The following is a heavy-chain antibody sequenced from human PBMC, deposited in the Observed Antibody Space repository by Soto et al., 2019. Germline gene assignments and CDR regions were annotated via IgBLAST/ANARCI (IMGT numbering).Heavy chain of an antibody. V-gene: IGHV4-4*02. CDR3: ARHVGVPGTRGFDY. CDR1: GASISDDNW. CDR2: IYRSGTT. Sequence: QVQLQESGPGLVKPSGTLSLACAVFGASISDDNWWSWVRQPPGKGLEWIGEIYRSGTTNYNSSLESRVTISMDKSRNQISLKLSSVAAAYSAIYYCARHVGVPGTRGFDYWGQGTLVTVSS. D-gene: IGHD6-19*01. J-gene: IGHJ4*02.